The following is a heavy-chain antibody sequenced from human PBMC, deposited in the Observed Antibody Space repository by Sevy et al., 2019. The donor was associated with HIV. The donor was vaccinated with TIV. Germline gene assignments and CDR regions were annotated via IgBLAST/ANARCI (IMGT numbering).Heavy chain of an antibody. CDR2: MWFDGSNT. D-gene: IGHD4-17*01. J-gene: IGHJ4*02. CDR3: ARDLEFYDYGDYGPAFMPDY. CDR1: GFTFSTYG. Sequence: GGSLRLSCAASGFTFSTYGMHWVRQAPGKGLEWVAVMWFDGSNTYYADSLKGRFTISRDIAKNTLNLQMNSLRAEDTAVYYCARDLEFYDYGDYGPAFMPDYWGQGTLVTVSS. V-gene: IGHV3-33*01.